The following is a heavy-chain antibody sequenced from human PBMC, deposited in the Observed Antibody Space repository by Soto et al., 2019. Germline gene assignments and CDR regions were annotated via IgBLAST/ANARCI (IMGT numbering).Heavy chain of an antibody. CDR3: ARGYGDYGLDY. D-gene: IGHD4-17*01. V-gene: IGHV4-39*01. CDR1: GGSISSSSYY. CDR2: IYYSEST. Sequence: QLQLQESGPGLVKPSETLSLTCTVSGGSISSSSYYWGWIRQPPGKGLEWIGSIYYSESTYNNPSLKSRVTISLDTSTNQFSLKLSSVTAADTAVYYCARGYGDYGLDYWGQGTLVTVSS. J-gene: IGHJ4*02.